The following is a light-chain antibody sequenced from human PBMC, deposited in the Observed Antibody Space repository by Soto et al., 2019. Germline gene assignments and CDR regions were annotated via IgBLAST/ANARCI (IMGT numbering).Light chain of an antibody. CDR3: SSYTSSSTEV. CDR2: DVS. V-gene: IGLV2-14*01. CDR1: SSDVGGYNY. Sequence: QSVLAQPASVSGSPGQSITISCTGTSSDVGGYNYVSWYQQHPGKAPKLMIYDVSNRPSGVSNRFSGSKSGNTASLTFSGLQAEDEADYYCSSYTSSSTEVFGTGTKVTVL. J-gene: IGLJ1*01.